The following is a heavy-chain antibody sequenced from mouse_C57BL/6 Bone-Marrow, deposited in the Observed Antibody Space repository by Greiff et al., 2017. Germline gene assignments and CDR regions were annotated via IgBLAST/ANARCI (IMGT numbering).Heavy chain of an antibody. Sequence: EVKLVESGGGLVQPGGSMKLSCAASGFTFSDAWMDWVRQSPEKGLEWVAEIRNKANNHATYYAESVKGRFTISRDDSKSGVYLQMISLRAEDTGIYYCTRGFLLRELGFAYWGQGTLVTVSA. CDR2: IRNKANNHAT. CDR1: GFTFSDAW. V-gene: IGHV6-6*01. D-gene: IGHD2-1*01. J-gene: IGHJ3*01. CDR3: TRGFLLRELGFAY.